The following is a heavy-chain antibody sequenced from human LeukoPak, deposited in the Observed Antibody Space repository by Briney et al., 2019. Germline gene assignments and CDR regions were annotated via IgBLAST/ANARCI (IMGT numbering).Heavy chain of an antibody. D-gene: IGHD3-22*01. Sequence: PSETLSLTCTISGGSISSSSYYWGWIRQPPGTGLEWTGSIYYSGSTYYNPSLKSRVTISVDTSKNQFSLKLSSVTAADTAVYYCARLRDTMIFNYWGQGTLVTVSS. V-gene: IGHV4-39*01. CDR1: GGSISSSSYY. CDR3: ARLRDTMIFNY. CDR2: IYYSGST. J-gene: IGHJ4*02.